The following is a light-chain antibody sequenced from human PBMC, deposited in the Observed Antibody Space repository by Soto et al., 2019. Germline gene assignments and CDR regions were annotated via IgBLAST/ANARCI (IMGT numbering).Light chain of an antibody. CDR2: GAS. CDR1: QSISSN. CDR3: LQYNNLPPWT. Sequence: EVVMTQSPATLSVSPGERATLSCSASQSISSNLAWFQQKPGQAPRLLIYGASTRATGIPARFSGSGSGTTFTLTISSLRSEDFSLYYCLQYNNLPPWTFGQGTKVEI. J-gene: IGKJ1*01. V-gene: IGKV3-15*01.